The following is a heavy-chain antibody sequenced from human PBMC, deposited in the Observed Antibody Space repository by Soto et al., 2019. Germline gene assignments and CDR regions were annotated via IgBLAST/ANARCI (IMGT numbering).Heavy chain of an antibody. CDR2: IIPISGTT. CDR1: GDVFRSYG. D-gene: IGHD2-8*01. Sequence: QVQLVQSGAEVKKPGSSVKVSCKASGDVFRSYGINWVRQAPGQGLEWMGGIIPISGTTNYAPKFQGRVAITADESTDTVYMELRRLRPEDTAVYVCARVRCFNGLCYTGDYGMDVWGHGTTVTVSS. V-gene: IGHV1-69*01. J-gene: IGHJ6*02. CDR3: ARVRCFNGLCYTGDYGMDV.